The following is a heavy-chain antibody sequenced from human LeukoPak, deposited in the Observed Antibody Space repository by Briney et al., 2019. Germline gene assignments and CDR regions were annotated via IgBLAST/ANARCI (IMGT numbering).Heavy chain of an antibody. D-gene: IGHD1-26*01. CDR2: ISSSSSYI. CDR3: ARDTYYAFDI. Sequence: PGGSLRLSCAASGFTFSSYSMNWVRQAPGKGLEWVSSISSSSSYIYYADSVKGRFTVSRDNARNTLDLLISSLRAEDTAVYYCARDTYYAFDIWGQGTMVTVSS. V-gene: IGHV3-21*01. J-gene: IGHJ3*02. CDR1: GFTFSSYS.